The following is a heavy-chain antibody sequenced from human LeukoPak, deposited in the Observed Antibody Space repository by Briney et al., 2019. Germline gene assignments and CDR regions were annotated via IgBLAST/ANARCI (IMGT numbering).Heavy chain of an antibody. V-gene: IGHV4-39*01. D-gene: IGHD3-10*01. CDR2: IYHSGST. CDR1: GGSTSSTSYY. Sequence: SETLSLTCTVSGGSTSSTSYYWGWIRQPPGKGLEWIASIYHSGSTYYNPSLESRVTISVDTSENQFSLKLSSVSATDTAVYYCARQGYYGSGTYYLVDYWGQGTLVTVSS. CDR3: ARQGYYGSGTYYLVDY. J-gene: IGHJ4*02.